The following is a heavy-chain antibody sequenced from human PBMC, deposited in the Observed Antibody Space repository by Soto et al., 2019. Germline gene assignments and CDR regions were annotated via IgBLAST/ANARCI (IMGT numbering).Heavy chain of an antibody. CDR2: ISGSGGST. Sequence: GGSLRLSCAASGFTFSSYAMSWVRQAPGKGLEWVSAISGSGGSTYYADSVKGRFTISRDNSKNTLYLQMNSLRAEDTAVYYCAKDAGGQESIAARPIPLDYWGQGTLVTVSS. CDR1: GFTFSSYA. J-gene: IGHJ4*02. D-gene: IGHD6-6*01. CDR3: AKDAGGQESIAARPIPLDY. V-gene: IGHV3-23*01.